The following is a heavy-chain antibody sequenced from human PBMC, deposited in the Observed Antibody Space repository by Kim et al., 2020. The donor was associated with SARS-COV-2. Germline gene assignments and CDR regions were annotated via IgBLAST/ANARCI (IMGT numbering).Heavy chain of an antibody. CDR3: ARSKYYYDSSGYGLYYFDY. CDR1: GGSISSSSYY. CDR2: IYYSGST. Sequence: SETLSLTCTVSGGSISSSSYYWGWIRQPPGKGLEWIGSIYYSGSTYYNPSLKSRVTISVDTSKNQFSLKLSSVTAADTAVYYCARSKYYYDSSGYGLYYFDYWGQGTLVTVSS. D-gene: IGHD3-22*01. J-gene: IGHJ4*02. V-gene: IGHV4-39*01.